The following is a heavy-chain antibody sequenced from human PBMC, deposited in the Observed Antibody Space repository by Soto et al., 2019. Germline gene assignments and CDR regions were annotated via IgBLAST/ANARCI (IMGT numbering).Heavy chain of an antibody. CDR1: GFSFSSYA. D-gene: IGHD3-22*01. CDR3: ARGSNYYDLSAGYFQH. J-gene: IGHJ1*01. CDR2: VSSDGRNK. Sequence: QVELVQSGGGVVQPGRSLRLSCAASGFSFSSYAMHWVRLAPGKGLEWLAVVSSDGRNKYYADSLKGRFTISRDNPNNSLFLQMNSLTDEDTADYYCARGSNYYDLSAGYFQHWGQGSLVIVSS. V-gene: IGHV3-30-3*01.